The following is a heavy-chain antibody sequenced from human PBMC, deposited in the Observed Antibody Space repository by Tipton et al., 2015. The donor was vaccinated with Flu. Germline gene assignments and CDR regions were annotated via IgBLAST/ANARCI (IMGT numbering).Heavy chain of an antibody. J-gene: IGHJ4*01. CDR1: GYSISSDYY. CDR2: VFHTGSS. V-gene: IGHV4-38-2*02. CDR3: ARDPSLGMPDYFDY. Sequence: LRLSCTVSGYSISSDYYWGWIRQPPGKGLEWIGNVFHTGSSYYNPSLKSRVTISVDTSKNQFSLNVISVTAADASVYYCARDPSLGMPDYFDYWGQGTLVTASS. D-gene: IGHD2-2*01.